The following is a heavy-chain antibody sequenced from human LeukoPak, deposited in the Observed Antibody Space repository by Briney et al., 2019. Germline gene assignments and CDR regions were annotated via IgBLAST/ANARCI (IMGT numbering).Heavy chain of an antibody. Sequence: SETLSLTCTVSGGSISSSSYYWGWIRQPPGKGLEWIGSIYYSGSTYYNPSLKSRVTISVGTSKNQFSLKLSSVTAADTAVYYCARATVTTGYNWFDPWGQGTLVTVSS. D-gene: IGHD4-17*01. CDR1: GGSISSSSYY. J-gene: IGHJ5*02. CDR3: ARATVTTGYNWFDP. CDR2: IYYSGST. V-gene: IGHV4-39*07.